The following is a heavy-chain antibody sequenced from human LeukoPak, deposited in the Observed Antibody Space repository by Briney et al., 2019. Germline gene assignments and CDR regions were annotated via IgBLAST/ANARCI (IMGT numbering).Heavy chain of an antibody. J-gene: IGHJ4*02. D-gene: IGHD6-19*01. CDR1: GFTVSSNS. Sequence: GGSLRLSCTVSGFTVSSNSMSWVRQAPGKGLEWVSSISSSSSYIYYADSVKGRFTISRDNAKNSLYLQMNSLRAEDTAVYYCARDRYSSAWEFDYWGQGTLVTVSS. CDR2: ISSSSSYI. V-gene: IGHV3-21*01. CDR3: ARDRYSSAWEFDY.